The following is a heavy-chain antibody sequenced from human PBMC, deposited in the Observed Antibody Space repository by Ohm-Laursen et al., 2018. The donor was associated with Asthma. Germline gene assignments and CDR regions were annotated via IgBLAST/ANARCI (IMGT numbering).Heavy chain of an antibody. Sequence: SLRLSCAASGFTFSSYAMHWVRQAPGKGLAWVAVISYDGSNQYYADSVKGRFTISRDNAKNSLYLQMNSLRAEDTAVYYCATNLPYEAENYWGQGTLVTVSS. CDR3: ATNLPYEAENY. J-gene: IGHJ4*02. CDR2: ISYDGSNQ. V-gene: IGHV3-30-3*01. D-gene: IGHD3-16*01. CDR1: GFTFSSYA.